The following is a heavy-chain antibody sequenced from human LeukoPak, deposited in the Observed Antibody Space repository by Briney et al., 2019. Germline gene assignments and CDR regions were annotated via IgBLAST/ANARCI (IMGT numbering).Heavy chain of an antibody. V-gene: IGHV4-4*07. Sequence: SETLSLTCTVSGGSISSYYRSWIRQPAGKGLEWIGRIYTSGSTNYNPSLKSRVTISVDKSKNQFSLKLSSVTAADTAVYYCARVRGYGDYYFDYWGQGTLVTVSS. CDR1: GGSISSYY. CDR3: ARVRGYGDYYFDY. D-gene: IGHD4-17*01. J-gene: IGHJ4*02. CDR2: IYTSGST.